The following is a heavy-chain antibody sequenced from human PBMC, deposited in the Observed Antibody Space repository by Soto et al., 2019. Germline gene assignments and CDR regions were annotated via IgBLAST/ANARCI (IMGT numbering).Heavy chain of an antibody. CDR2: ISYDGSNK. J-gene: IGHJ6*02. Sequence: QVQLVESGGGVVQPGRSLRLSCAASGFTFSSYGMHWVRQAPGKGLEWVAVISYDGSNKYYADSVKGRFTISRDNSKNTLYLQMNSLRAEDTAVYYCAKDSAPYSSSWYFYYYGMDVWGQGTTVTVSS. V-gene: IGHV3-30*18. CDR1: GFTFSSYG. D-gene: IGHD6-13*01. CDR3: AKDSAPYSSSWYFYYYGMDV.